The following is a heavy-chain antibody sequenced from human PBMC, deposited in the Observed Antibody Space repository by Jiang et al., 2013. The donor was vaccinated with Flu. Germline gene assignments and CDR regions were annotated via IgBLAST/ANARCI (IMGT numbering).Heavy chain of an antibody. Sequence: SGAEVKKPGASVKVSCKASGYTFTNYGITWVRQAPGQGLEWMGWISTYNGNTNYAQKLQGRVTMTTDTSTNTVYMEVRSLRSGDTAVYYCAREGYSYGYNPNFDFWGQGTLVTVSS. CDR3: AREGYSYGYNPNFDF. J-gene: IGHJ4*02. D-gene: IGHD5-18*01. CDR1: GYTFTNYG. V-gene: IGHV1-18*01. CDR2: ISTYNGNT.